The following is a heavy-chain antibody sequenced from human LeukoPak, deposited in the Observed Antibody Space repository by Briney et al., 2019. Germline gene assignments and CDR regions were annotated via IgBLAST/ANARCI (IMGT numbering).Heavy chain of an antibody. J-gene: IGHJ6*03. CDR3: ARVVDPGGYYYFYYMDV. V-gene: IGHV4-34*01. CDR1: GGSFSGYY. Sequence: PSETLSLTCAVYGGSFSGYYWSWIRQPPGKGLEWIGEINHSGSTNYNPSLKSRVTISVDTSKNQLSPKLSSVTAADTAVYYCARVVDPGGYYYFYYMDVWGKGTTVTVSS. CDR2: INHSGST. D-gene: IGHD3-16*01.